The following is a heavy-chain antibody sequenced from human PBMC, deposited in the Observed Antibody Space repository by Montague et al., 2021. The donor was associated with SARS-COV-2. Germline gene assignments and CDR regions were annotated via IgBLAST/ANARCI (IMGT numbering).Heavy chain of an antibody. CDR1: GFTFSSYS. V-gene: IGHV3-21*01. J-gene: IGHJ6*03. CDR3: ARDPALYYYYMDV. Sequence: SLRLSCAASGFTFSSYSMNWVRQAPGKGLEWVSSISSSSSYIYYADSVKGRFTISRDNAKNSLYLQMNSLRAEDTAVYYCARDPALYYYYMDVRGKGTTVTVSS. CDR2: ISSSSSYI.